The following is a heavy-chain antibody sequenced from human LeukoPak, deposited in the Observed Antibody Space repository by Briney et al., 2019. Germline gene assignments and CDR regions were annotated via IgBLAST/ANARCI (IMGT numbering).Heavy chain of an antibody. J-gene: IGHJ4*02. CDR3: VKDSYDSDNSGYYYVKEH. CDR1: GFTFSSYA. V-gene: IGHV3-23*01. CDR2: ISGSGGTT. Sequence: GGSLRLSCAASGFTFSSYAMNWVRQAPGMGLEWVSGISGSGGTTYYADSVQGRFTISRDNSKNTLYVQMNSLRVDDTAMYYCVKDSYDSDNSGYYYVKEHWGQGTLVTVSS. D-gene: IGHD3-22*01.